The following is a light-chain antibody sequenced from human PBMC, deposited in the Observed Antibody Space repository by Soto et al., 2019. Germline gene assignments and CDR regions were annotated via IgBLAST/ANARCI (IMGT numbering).Light chain of an antibody. CDR3: SSYTSSSTLEGV. J-gene: IGLJ1*01. Sequence: SVVTQPASVSGSPGPSITISCTGTSSEVGGYNYVSWYQQHPGKAPKLMIYDVSNRPSGVSNRFSGSKSGNTASLTISGLQAEEEADYYCSSYTSSSTLEGVFGTGTKVTVL. V-gene: IGLV2-14*01. CDR1: SSEVGGYNY. CDR2: DVS.